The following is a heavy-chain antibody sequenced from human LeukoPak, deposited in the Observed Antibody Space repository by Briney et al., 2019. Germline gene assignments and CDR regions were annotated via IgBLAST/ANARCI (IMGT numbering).Heavy chain of an antibody. CDR2: IYYSGST. J-gene: IGHJ5*02. CDR3: ARQSSSWYNP. V-gene: IGHV4-59*01. D-gene: IGHD6-13*01. Sequence: SETLSLTCTVSGGSISSYYWSWIRQPPGKGLEWIGYIYYSGSTNYNPSLKSRVTILVDTSKDQFSLKLRSVNAADTAVYYCARQSSSWYNPWGQGTLVTVSS. CDR1: GGSISSYY.